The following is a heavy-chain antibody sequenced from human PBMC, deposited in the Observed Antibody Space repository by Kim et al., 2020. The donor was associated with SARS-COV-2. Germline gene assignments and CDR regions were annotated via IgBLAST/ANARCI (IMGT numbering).Heavy chain of an antibody. CDR2: ISYDGSNK. CDR1: GFTFSSYG. J-gene: IGHJ2*01. D-gene: IGHD6-13*01. CDR3: AKELGIAAAATGCYFDL. V-gene: IGHV3-30*18. Sequence: GGSLRLSCAASGFTFSSYGMYWVRQAPGKGLEWVAVISYDGSNKYYADSVKGRFTISRDNSKNTLYLQMNSLRAEDTAVYYCAKELGIAAAATGCYFDLWGRGTLVTVSS.